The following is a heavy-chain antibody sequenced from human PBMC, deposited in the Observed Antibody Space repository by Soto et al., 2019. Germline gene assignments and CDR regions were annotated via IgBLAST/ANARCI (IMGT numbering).Heavy chain of an antibody. CDR1: GGSFSGYY. CDR2: INHSGST. D-gene: IGHD2-2*01. Sequence: QVQLKQWGAGLLKPSETLSLTCAVYGGSFSGYYWSWIRQPPGKGLEWIGEINHSGSTNYNPSLKSRVTISVDTSKNQFSLKLSSVTAADTAVYYCARHNVVVPAATFDYWGQGTLVTVSS. CDR3: ARHNVVVPAATFDY. J-gene: IGHJ4*02. V-gene: IGHV4-34*01.